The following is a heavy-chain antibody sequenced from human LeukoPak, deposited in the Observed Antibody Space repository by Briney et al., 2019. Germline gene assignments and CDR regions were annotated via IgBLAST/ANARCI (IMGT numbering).Heavy chain of an antibody. CDR1: GFTFSSYSMN. CDR2: IYYSGNT. CDR3: ARQTGSGLFILP. V-gene: IGHV4-39*01. D-gene: IGHD3/OR15-3a*01. Sequence: GSLRLSCAASGFTFSSYSMNWVRQAPGKGLEWIGSIYYSGNTYYNASIKSQVSISIDTSKNQFSLRLTSVTAADTAVYYCARQTGSGLFILPGGQGTLVTVSS. J-gene: IGHJ4*02.